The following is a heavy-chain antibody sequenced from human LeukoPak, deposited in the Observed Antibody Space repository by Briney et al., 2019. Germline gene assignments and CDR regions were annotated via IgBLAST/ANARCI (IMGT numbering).Heavy chain of an antibody. J-gene: IGHJ3*02. CDR3: RVLYYYDSSYDAFDI. V-gene: IGHV7-4-1*02. CDR2: INTNTGNP. D-gene: IGHD3-22*01. Sequence: ASVKVSCKASGYTFTSYAMNWVRQAPEQGLEWMGWINTNTGNPTYAQGFTGRFVFSLDTSVSTAYLQISSLKAEDTAVYYCRVLYYYDSSYDAFDIWGQGTMVTVSS. CDR1: GYTFTSYA.